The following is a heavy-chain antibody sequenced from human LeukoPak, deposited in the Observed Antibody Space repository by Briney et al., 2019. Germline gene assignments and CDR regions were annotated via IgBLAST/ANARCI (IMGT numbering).Heavy chain of an antibody. V-gene: IGHV3-21*01. CDR3: ARVPNGGYVKD. CDR1: GFTFSSYS. J-gene: IGHJ4*02. D-gene: IGHD5-12*01. CDR2: ISSSSSYI. Sequence: GGSLRLSCAASGFTFSSYSMNWVRQAPGKGLEWVSSISSSSSYIYYADSVKGRFTTSRDNAKNSLYLQMNSLRAEDTAVYYCARVPNGGYVKDWGQGTLVTVSS.